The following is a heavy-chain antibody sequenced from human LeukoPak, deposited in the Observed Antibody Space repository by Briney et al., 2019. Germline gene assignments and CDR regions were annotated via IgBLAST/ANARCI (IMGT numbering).Heavy chain of an antibody. V-gene: IGHV4-34*01. CDR1: GGSFSGYY. D-gene: IGHD5-18*01. CDR2: INHSGST. J-gene: IGHJ4*02. CDR3: ARGNSCGVDY. Sequence: PSETLSLTCAVYGGSFSGYYWSWIRQPPGKGLEWIGEINHSGSTNYNPSLKSRVTISVDTSKNQFSLKLSSVTAADTAVYYCARGNSCGVDYWGQGTLVTVSS.